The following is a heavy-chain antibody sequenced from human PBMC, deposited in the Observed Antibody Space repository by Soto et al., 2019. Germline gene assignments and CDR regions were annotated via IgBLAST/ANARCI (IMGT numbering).Heavy chain of an antibody. J-gene: IGHJ5*02. CDR2: INHSGST. V-gene: IGHV4-34*01. Sequence: SETLSLTCAVYGGSFSGYYWSWIRQPPGKGLEWIGEINHSGSTNYNPSLKSRVTISVGTSKNQFSLKLSSVTAADTAVYYCARGRRASGAYYYGSGSYYNQGGWFDPWGQGTLVTVSS. CDR1: GGSFSGYY. D-gene: IGHD3-10*01. CDR3: ARGRRASGAYYYGSGSYYNQGGWFDP.